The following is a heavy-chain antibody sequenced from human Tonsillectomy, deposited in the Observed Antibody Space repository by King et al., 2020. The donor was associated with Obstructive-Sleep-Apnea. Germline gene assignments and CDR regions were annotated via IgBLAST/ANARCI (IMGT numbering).Heavy chain of an antibody. V-gene: IGHV3-49*03. D-gene: IGHD2/OR15-2a*01. J-gene: IGHJ4*02. CDR2: IRSKAYGGTT. CDR3: TRAFPMGIIVSY. Sequence: VQLVESGGGLVQPGRSLRLSCTASGFTFGDYAMSWFRQAPGKGLEWVGFIRSKAYGGTTEYAASVKDRCTISRDDSKSIAYLQMNSLKTEHTPVYYCTRAFPMGIIVSYWGQGTLVTVSP. CDR1: GFTFGDYA.